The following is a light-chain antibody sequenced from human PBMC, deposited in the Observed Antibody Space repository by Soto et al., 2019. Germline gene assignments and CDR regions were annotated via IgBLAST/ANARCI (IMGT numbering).Light chain of an antibody. Sequence: QSALTQPASVSGSPGQSITISCTGTSSDIGVYRYVSWYQQHPGKAPKLIIYDVSNRPSGVSNRFSGSKSGNTASLTISGLQTEDEVDYYCSSYTITSTLVFGGGTKLTVL. J-gene: IGLJ2*01. CDR1: SSDIGVYRY. CDR2: DVS. CDR3: SSYTITSTLV. V-gene: IGLV2-14*03.